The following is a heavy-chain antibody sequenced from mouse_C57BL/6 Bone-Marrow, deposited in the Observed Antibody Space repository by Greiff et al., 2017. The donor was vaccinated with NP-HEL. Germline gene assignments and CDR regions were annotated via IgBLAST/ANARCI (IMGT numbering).Heavy chain of an antibody. CDR1: GYTFTDYE. D-gene: IGHD2-12*01. CDR2: IDPETGGT. J-gene: IGHJ4*01. V-gene: IGHV1-15*01. CDR3: TNLRRFYYYAMDY. Sequence: QVQLKESGAELVRPGASVTLSYKASGYTFTDYEMHWVKQTPVHGLEWIGAIDPETGGTAYNQKFKGKAILTADKSSSTAYMELRSLTSEDSAVYYCTNLRRFYYYAMDYWGQGTSVTVSS.